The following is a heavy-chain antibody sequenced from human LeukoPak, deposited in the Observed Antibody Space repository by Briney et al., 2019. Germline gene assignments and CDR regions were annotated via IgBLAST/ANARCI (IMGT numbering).Heavy chain of an antibody. CDR3: ARVDYYDSSGYYNNLDY. J-gene: IGHJ4*02. V-gene: IGHV3-66*01. D-gene: IGHD3-22*01. CDR1: GFTVSSNY. CDR2: IYSGGST. Sequence: GGSLRLSCADSGFTVSSNYMSWVRQAPGKGLEWVSVIYSGGSTYYADSVKGRFTISRDNSKNTLYLQMNSLRAEDTAVYYCARVDYYDSSGYYNNLDYWGQGTLVTVSS.